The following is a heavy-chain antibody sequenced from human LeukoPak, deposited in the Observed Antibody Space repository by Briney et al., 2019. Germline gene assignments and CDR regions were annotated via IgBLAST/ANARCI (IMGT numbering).Heavy chain of an antibody. Sequence: GASVKVSCKASGGTFSSYAISWVRQAPGQGLELMGGIIPIFGTANYAQKFQGRVTITTDESTSTAYMELSSLRSEDTAVYYCARVQQQLVRWIVDYWGQGTLVTVSS. CDR2: IIPIFGTA. CDR3: ARVQQQLVRWIVDY. V-gene: IGHV1-69*05. CDR1: GGTFSSYA. D-gene: IGHD6-13*01. J-gene: IGHJ4*02.